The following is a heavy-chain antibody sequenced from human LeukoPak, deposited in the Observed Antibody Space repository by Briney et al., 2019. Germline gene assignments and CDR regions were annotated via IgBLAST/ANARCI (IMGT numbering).Heavy chain of an antibody. CDR3: AIIDLSSGFDY. Sequence: ASVKVSCMTSGYXFTTYGIDWVRQAPGQGLERMGWISPYNGNTDYEQKFQGRFALTADTSTSTAYMELRSLRSDDTATYYCAIIDLSSGFDYWGQGTLVTVSS. CDR1: GYXFTTYG. D-gene: IGHD1-26*01. J-gene: IGHJ4*02. CDR2: ISPYNGNT. V-gene: IGHV1-18*01.